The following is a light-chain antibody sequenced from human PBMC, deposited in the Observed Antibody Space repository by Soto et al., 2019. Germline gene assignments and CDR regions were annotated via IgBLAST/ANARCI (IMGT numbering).Light chain of an antibody. Sequence: DIVVTQSPLSLPVTPGEPASISCRSSQSLLHSNGYTYLDWYLQKPGQTPQLLIYMGSNRASGVPDRFSGSGSGTDFTLKISIVEAEDVGVYYCMQALQTPYTFGQGTKLEIK. CDR3: MQALQTPYT. CDR1: QSLLHSNGYTY. CDR2: MGS. V-gene: IGKV2-28*01. J-gene: IGKJ2*01.